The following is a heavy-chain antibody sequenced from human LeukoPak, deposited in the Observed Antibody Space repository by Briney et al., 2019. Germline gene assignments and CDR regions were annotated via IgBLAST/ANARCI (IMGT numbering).Heavy chain of an antibody. J-gene: IGHJ4*02. D-gene: IGHD6-6*01. Sequence: SETLSLTCTVSGGSISTYYWSLIRRPAGKGLEWIGRIYASGNTNYNPSLKSRVTMSLDTSKNQFSLRLTSVTAADTAVYYCAEYSSSSAFDYWGQGTLVTVSS. CDR2: IYASGNT. V-gene: IGHV4-4*07. CDR3: AEYSSSSAFDY. CDR1: GGSISTYY.